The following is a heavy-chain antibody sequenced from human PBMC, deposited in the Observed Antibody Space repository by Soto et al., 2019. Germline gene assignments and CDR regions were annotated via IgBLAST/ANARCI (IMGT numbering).Heavy chain of an antibody. Sequence: SETLSLTCTVSGGSISSSSYYWGWIRQPPGKGLEWIGSIYYSGSTYYNPSLKSRVTISVDTSKNQFSLKLSSVTAADTAVYYCARQASGYYYGWFDPWGQGTLVTVSS. D-gene: IGHD3-22*01. V-gene: IGHV4-39*01. CDR2: IYYSGST. J-gene: IGHJ5*02. CDR1: GGSISSSSYY. CDR3: ARQASGYYYGWFDP.